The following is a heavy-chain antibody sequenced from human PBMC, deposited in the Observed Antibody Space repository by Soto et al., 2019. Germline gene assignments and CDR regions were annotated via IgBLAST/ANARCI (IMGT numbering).Heavy chain of an antibody. CDR1: GFTVSSNY. V-gene: IGHV3-53*04. D-gene: IGHD2-2*01. CDR3: ARGDYCSSTSCIYYMDV. J-gene: IGHJ6*03. CDR2: IYSGGST. Sequence: GGSLRLSCAASGFTVSSNYMSWVRQAPGKGLEWVSVIYSGGSTYYADSVKGRFTISRHNSKNTLYLQMNSLRAEDTAGYYCARGDYCSSTSCIYYMDVWGKGTTVTVSS.